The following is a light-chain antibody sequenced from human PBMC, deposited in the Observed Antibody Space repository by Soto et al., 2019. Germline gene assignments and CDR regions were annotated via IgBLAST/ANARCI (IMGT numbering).Light chain of an antibody. V-gene: IGKV1-5*03. CDR2: KAS. Sequence: DLQMTQSPSTLSASVGDRVTITCRASQSINSWLAWYQQKPGKAPKLLICKASSLESGVPSRFSGSGSGTEFTLTISSLQPDDFATYYCQQYNSYPWTFGQGTKVEIK. CDR3: QQYNSYPWT. J-gene: IGKJ1*01. CDR1: QSINSW.